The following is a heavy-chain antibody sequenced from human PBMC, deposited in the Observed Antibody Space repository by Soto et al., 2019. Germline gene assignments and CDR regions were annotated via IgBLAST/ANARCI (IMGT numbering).Heavy chain of an antibody. D-gene: IGHD3-22*01. Sequence: QVRLVQSGTEVRKPGASVKVSCTASGDTLTNHWMHWVRQAPGQGLEWMGVINPSGRSTQYAQKLKGRVRMTRETSTSTLYMEVRSLSSEDTAVYYCARDNYYESSGLTGWHFDLWGRGTLVIVSS. J-gene: IGHJ2*01. CDR1: GDTLTNHW. CDR3: ARDNYYESSGLTGWHFDL. CDR2: INPSGRST. V-gene: IGHV1-46*04.